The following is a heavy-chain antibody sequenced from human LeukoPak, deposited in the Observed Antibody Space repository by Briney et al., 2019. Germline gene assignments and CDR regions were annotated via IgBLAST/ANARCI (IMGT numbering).Heavy chain of an antibody. Sequence: GGTLRLSCAASGFTFSSYEMNWVRQAPGRGLEWVSYISSSGNTIYYADSVKGRFTISRDNAKNSLYLQMNSLRAEDTAIYYCARDKNYYDSSGRRKVTDYWGQGTLVTVSS. V-gene: IGHV3-48*03. CDR1: GFTFSSYE. CDR2: ISSSGNTI. J-gene: IGHJ4*02. D-gene: IGHD3-22*01. CDR3: ARDKNYYDSSGRRKVTDY.